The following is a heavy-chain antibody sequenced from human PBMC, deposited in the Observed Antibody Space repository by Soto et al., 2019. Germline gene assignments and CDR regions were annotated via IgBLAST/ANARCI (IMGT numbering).Heavy chain of an antibody. CDR3: ARGGSWFDP. Sequence: SETLSLTCTVSGNSIRSQQWSWVRQPPGKGLEWIGYIYFTGTTYYNPSLESRVTISIDTSTNQFSLKLSSLTTADTAVYYCARGGSWFDPWGQGTLVTVSS. D-gene: IGHD3-16*01. CDR1: GNSIRSQQ. CDR2: IYFTGTT. J-gene: IGHJ5*02. V-gene: IGHV4-59*11.